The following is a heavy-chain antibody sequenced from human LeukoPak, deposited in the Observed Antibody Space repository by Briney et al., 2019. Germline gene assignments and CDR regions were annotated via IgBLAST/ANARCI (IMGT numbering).Heavy chain of an antibody. J-gene: IGHJ4*02. Sequence: SVKVSCKASGGTFSSYAISWVRQAPGQGLEWMGGIIPIFGTANYAQKFQGRVTITADESTSTAYMELSRLRSDDTAVYYCAREFFYYDSSGYRLFDYWGQGTLVTVSS. CDR1: GGTFSSYA. V-gene: IGHV1-69*13. CDR3: AREFFYYDSSGYRLFDY. CDR2: IIPIFGTA. D-gene: IGHD3-22*01.